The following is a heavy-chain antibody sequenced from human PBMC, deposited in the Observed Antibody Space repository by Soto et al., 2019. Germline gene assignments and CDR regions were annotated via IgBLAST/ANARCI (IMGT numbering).Heavy chain of an antibody. D-gene: IGHD2-21*02. CDR2: VYHTGDT. V-gene: IGHV4-4*02. Sequence: SETLSLTCGFSCGTVGSSHWWSWVRQSPGGGLEWIGNVYHTGDTNLNPSLQSRVTISVDKSNNQFSLRLNSLTAADTAVYFCAREIVTAGGNNYFDPWGPGTLVTVSS. CDR1: CGTVGSSHW. J-gene: IGHJ5*02. CDR3: AREIVTAGGNNYFDP.